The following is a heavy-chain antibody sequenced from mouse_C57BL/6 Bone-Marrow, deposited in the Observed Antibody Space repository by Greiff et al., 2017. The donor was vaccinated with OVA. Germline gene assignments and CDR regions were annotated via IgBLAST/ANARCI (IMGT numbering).Heavy chain of an antibody. CDR2: INPGSGGT. D-gene: IGHD1-1*01. CDR3: ARGDTTVVATDYFDY. J-gene: IGHJ2*01. CDR1: GYAFTNYL. V-gene: IGHV1-54*01. Sequence: QVQLQQSGAELVRPGTSVKVSCKASGYAFTNYLIEWVKQRPGQGLEWIGVINPGSGGTNYNEKFKGKATLTADKSSSPAYMQLSSLTSEDSAVYFCARGDTTVVATDYFDYWGQGTTLTVSS.